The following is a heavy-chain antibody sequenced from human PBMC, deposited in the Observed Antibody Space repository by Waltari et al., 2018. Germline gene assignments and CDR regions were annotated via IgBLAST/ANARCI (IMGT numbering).Heavy chain of an antibody. D-gene: IGHD2-8*01. V-gene: IGHV1-18*01. CDR1: GYTFTSYG. J-gene: IGHJ5*02. Sequence: QVQLVQSGAEVKKPGASVKVSCKASGYTFTSYGISWVRQAPGKGLEWMGWISAYNGNTNYAQKLQGRVTMTTDTSTSTAYMELRSLRSDDTAVYYCARDRELLYSPGLFDPWGQGTLVTVSS. CDR2: ISAYNGNT. CDR3: ARDRELLYSPGLFDP.